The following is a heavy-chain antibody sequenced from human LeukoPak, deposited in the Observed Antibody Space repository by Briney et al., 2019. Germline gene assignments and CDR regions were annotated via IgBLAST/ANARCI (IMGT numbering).Heavy chain of an antibody. CDR1: GGSMNNYY. Sequence: SETLSLTCTVSGGSMNNYYWTWIRQPPGKGLEWIAYIFYSGSTNYNPSLKSRVTISVDTSKNQFSLKLNSVTAADTAVYYCARLRGNYFPDYWGQGTLVTVSS. J-gene: IGHJ4*02. V-gene: IGHV4-59*01. CDR2: IFYSGST. D-gene: IGHD2/OR15-2a*01. CDR3: ARLRGNYFPDY.